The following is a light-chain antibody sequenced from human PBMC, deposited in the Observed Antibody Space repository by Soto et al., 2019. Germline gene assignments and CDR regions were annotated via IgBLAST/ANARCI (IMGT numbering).Light chain of an antibody. CDR1: SSNIGGNS. V-gene: IGLV1-51*01. CDR3: AAGGTAGDDGLSSPFYV. CDR2: DDN. J-gene: IGLJ1*01. Sequence: QSVLTQPPSVSAAPGQKVTISCSGSSSNIGGNSVSWYQQLPGTAPKLLIYDDNKRPSGIPDRFSGSKSGTSATLGISGLRSEDEADYYCAAGGTAGDDGLSSPFYVFGTGTKVTVL.